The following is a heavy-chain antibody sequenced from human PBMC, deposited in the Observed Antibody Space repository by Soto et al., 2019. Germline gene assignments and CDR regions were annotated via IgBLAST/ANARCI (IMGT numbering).Heavy chain of an antibody. CDR2: IYYSGST. CDR1: GGSISSYY. V-gene: IGHV4-59*01. D-gene: IGHD3-10*01. Sequence: QVQLQESGPGLVKPSETLSLTCTVSGGSISSYYWSWIRQPPGKGLEWIGYIYYSGSTNYNSYHKRRSTITVDPSKNHFSPKLSSVTAADTAVYYWARVWGGAFDIWGQGTMVTVSS. J-gene: IGHJ3*02. CDR3: ARVWGGAFDI.